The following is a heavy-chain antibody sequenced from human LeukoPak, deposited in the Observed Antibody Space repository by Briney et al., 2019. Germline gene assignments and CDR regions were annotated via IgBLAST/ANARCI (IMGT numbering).Heavy chain of an antibody. V-gene: IGHV3-74*01. D-gene: IGHD2-8*01. CDR3: ARDRMVYAQERYNWFDP. CDR1: GFTLSSYW. Sequence: GGSLRLSCAASGFTLSSYWMHWVRQVPGKGLVWVSRVSPDGRTTSYADSVKGRFTISRDNAKNSLYLQMNSLRAEDTAVYYCARDRMVYAQERYNWFDPWGQGTLVTVSS. J-gene: IGHJ5*02. CDR2: VSPDGRTT.